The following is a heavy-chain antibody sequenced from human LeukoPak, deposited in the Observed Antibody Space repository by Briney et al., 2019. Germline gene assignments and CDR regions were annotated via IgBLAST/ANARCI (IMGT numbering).Heavy chain of an antibody. D-gene: IGHD3-22*01. Sequence: SETLSLTCTVSGGSISSSNYCWAWIRQPPGKGLEWIGSIFYSGSAYYNPSLKSRVTISVDTSKNQFSLKLSPVTAADTAVYYCARSYYYDNSGYYYPTNYWFAPWGQGTQVTVSS. V-gene: IGHV4-39*07. CDR1: GGSISSSNYC. CDR3: ARSYYYDNSGYYYPTNYWFAP. CDR2: IFYSGSA. J-gene: IGHJ5*02.